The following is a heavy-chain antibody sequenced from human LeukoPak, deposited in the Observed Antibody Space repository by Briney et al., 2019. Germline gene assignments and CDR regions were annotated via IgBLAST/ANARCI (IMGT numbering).Heavy chain of an antibody. Sequence: PSETLSLTCTVSGVSISSGVSYWSWLRQPTGKRLEWIVYIYKIGSTYYNPSLKSRVTISVDTSKNQFSLNLSSVTAAATAVYYCARDGGGGSGSYARYSDYWGQGTLVTVSS. V-gene: IGHV4-31*03. D-gene: IGHD3-10*01. CDR1: GVSISSGVSY. CDR3: ARDGGGGSGSYARYSDY. J-gene: IGHJ4*02. CDR2: IYKIGST.